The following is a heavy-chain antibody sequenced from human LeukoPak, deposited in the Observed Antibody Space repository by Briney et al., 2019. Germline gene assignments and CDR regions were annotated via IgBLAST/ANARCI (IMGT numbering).Heavy chain of an antibody. V-gene: IGHV4-34*01. Sequence: PSETLSLTCAVYGGSFSGYYWSWIRQPPGKGLEWIGEINHSGSTNYNPSLKSRVTISVDTSKNQFSLKLSSVTAADTAVYYCARASGYNNPYYFDYWGQGTLVTVSS. CDR2: INHSGST. CDR3: ARASGYNNPYYFDY. CDR1: GGSFSGYY. D-gene: IGHD5-24*01. J-gene: IGHJ4*02.